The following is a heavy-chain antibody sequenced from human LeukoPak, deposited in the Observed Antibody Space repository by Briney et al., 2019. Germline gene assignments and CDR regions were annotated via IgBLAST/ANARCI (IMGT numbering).Heavy chain of an antibody. J-gene: IGHJ4*02. CDR2: IIPIFGTA. Sequence: GASVKVSCKASGGTFSSYDISWVRQAPGQGLEWMGGIIPIFGTANYAQKFQGRVTITTDESTSTAYMELSSLRSEDTAVYYCASRPARYCGGDCYVDYWGQGTLVTVSS. CDR3: ASRPARYCGGDCYVDY. V-gene: IGHV1-69*05. D-gene: IGHD2-21*02. CDR1: GGTFSSYD.